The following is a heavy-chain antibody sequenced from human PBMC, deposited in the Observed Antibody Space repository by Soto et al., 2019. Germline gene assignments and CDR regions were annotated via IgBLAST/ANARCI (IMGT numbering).Heavy chain of an antibody. Sequence: QVQLVQSGAEVKKPGASVKVSCKASGYTFTSYDINWVRQATGQGLEWMGWMNPNSGNTGYAQKFQRRVTMTRTTSISTAYMELSSLRSEDTAVYYCARWPDGYYYYGMDVWGQGTTVTVSS. CDR2: MNPNSGNT. J-gene: IGHJ6*02. CDR3: ARWPDGYYYYGMDV. V-gene: IGHV1-8*01. CDR1: GYTFTSYD.